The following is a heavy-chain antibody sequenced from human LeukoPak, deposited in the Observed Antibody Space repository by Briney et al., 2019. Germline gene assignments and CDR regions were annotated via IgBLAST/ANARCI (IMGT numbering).Heavy chain of an antibody. V-gene: IGHV3-64*01. Sequence: PGGSLRLSCAASGFTFSSYAMHWVRQAPGKGLEYVSAISSNGGSTYYTNSVKGRFTISRDNSKNTLYLQMGSLRAEDMAVYYCARVSVLWFGELDHWGQGTLVTVSS. J-gene: IGHJ5*02. CDR3: ARVSVLWFGELDH. CDR1: GFTFSSYA. CDR2: ISSNGGST. D-gene: IGHD3-10*01.